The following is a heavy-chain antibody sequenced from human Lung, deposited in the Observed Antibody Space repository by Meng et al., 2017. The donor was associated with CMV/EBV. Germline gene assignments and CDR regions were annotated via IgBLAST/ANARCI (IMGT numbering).Heavy chain of an antibody. D-gene: IGHD6-13*01. J-gene: IGHJ6*02. CDR2: IYPGDSDS. Sequence: GESMRLSCMGSRYRFTDYWVGWVRQMPGKGLEWMTMIYPGDSDSRYSPSFQGQVTISVDKSINIAYVQWTRLRASDTAIYDCARYSPCSSHNYYYGMDVWGQGTTVTVSS. CDR3: ARYSPCSSHNYYYGMDV. V-gene: IGHV5-51*01. CDR1: RYRFTDYW.